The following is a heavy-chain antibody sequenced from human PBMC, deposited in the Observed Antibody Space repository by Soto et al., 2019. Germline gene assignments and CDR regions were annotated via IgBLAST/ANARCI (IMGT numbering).Heavy chain of an antibody. CDR1: GGSISSYY. V-gene: IGHV4-59*01. D-gene: IGHD2-2*01. CDR3: ARGVVVVPAAKSSNSYYYYMDV. Sequence: ETLSLTCTVSGGSISSYYWSWIRQPPGKGLEWIGYIYYSGSTNYNPSLKSRVTISVDTSKNQFSLKLSSVTAADTAVYYCARGVVVVPAAKSSNSYYYYMDVWGKGTTVTVSS. J-gene: IGHJ6*03. CDR2: IYYSGST.